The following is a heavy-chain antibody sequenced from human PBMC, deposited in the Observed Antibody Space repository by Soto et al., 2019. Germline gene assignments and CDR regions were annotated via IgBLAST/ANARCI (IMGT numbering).Heavy chain of an antibody. Sequence: SETLSLTCTVSGGSISSDDYYWSWIRQAPGRGLEWIGYIHSSESIYYNPSLKSRATMSIDTAGNQFSLKVSSVTVADTAVYYCARDLDGLHDDTSGPFPRPGWGQGTLVTVSS. D-gene: IGHD3-22*01. CDR1: GGSISSDDYY. J-gene: IGHJ1*01. CDR2: IHSSESI. V-gene: IGHV4-30-4*01. CDR3: ARDLDGLHDDTSGPFPRPG.